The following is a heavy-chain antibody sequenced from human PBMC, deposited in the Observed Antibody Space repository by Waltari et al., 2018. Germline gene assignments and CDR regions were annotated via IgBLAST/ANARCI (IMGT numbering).Heavy chain of an antibody. CDR2: MNPNSGNT. V-gene: IGHV1-8*01. J-gene: IGHJ4*02. D-gene: IGHD6-6*01. Sequence: QVHLVQSGSEVKEPGATLKVSCKAAGYTFTSYDIHWGRTATAQGLEWMGWMNPNSGNTGYAQKFQGRVTMTRNTSISTAYMELSSLRSEDTAVYYCARGRSRGSSSSFSPDYWGQGTLVTVSS. CDR3: ARGRSRGSSSSFSPDY. CDR1: GYTFTSYD.